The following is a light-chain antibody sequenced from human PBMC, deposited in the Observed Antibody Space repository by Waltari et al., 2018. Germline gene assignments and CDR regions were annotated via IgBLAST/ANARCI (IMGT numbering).Light chain of an antibody. J-gene: IGKJ1*01. CDR3: EQYGSSLWT. Sequence: DIQMTQSPSSVSASVGDRVTITCRASQGISSWLAWYQQKPGKAPKLLIYAASTLQSGVPSRFSGSGSGTDFTLTISRLEPEDFAVYYCEQYGSSLWTFGQGTKVEIK. CDR2: AAS. CDR1: QGISSW. V-gene: IGKV1-12*01.